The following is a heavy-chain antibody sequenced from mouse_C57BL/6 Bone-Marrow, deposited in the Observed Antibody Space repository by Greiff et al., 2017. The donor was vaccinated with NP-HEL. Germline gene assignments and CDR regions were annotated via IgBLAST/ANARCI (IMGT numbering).Heavy chain of an antibody. D-gene: IGHD2-4*01. Sequence: VQLQQSGAELVRPGASVTLSCKASGYTFTDYEMHWVKQTPVHGLEWIGAIDPETGGTAYNQKFKGKAILTADKSSSTAYMELRSLTSEDSAVYYCTRGDYDYDRPFAYWGQGTLVTVSA. CDR1: GYTFTDYE. J-gene: IGHJ3*01. V-gene: IGHV1-15*01. CDR2: IDPETGGT. CDR3: TRGDYDYDRPFAY.